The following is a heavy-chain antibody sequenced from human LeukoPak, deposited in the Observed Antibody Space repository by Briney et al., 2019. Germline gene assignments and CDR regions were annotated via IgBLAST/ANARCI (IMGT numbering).Heavy chain of an antibody. CDR3: ARGGGLDV. Sequence: PGGSLRLSCVVSGATFSNLWMNWARQAPGKGLEWVASINHNGNVNYYVDSVKGRFTISRDNAKNSLYLQMSNLRAEDTAVYFCARGGGLDVWGQGATVTVSS. CDR2: INHNGNVN. D-gene: IGHD3-16*01. CDR1: GATFSNLW. V-gene: IGHV3-7*03. J-gene: IGHJ6*02.